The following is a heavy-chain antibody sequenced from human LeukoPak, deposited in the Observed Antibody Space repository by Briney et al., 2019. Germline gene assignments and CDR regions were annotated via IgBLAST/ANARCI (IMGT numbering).Heavy chain of an antibody. CDR1: GGSISSYY. CDR2: IYYSGST. CDR3: ARRDGYFDY. Sequence: PPETLSLTCTVSGGSISSYYWSWIRQPPGKGLEWIGYIYYSGSTNYNPSLKSRVTISVDTSKNQFSLKLSSVTAADTAVYYCARRDGYFDYWGQGTLVTVSS. V-gene: IGHV4-59*01. J-gene: IGHJ4*02. D-gene: IGHD5-24*01.